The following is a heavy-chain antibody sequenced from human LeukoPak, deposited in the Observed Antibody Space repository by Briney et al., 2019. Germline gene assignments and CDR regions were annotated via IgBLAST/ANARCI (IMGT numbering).Heavy chain of an antibody. D-gene: IGHD6-19*01. Sequence: GESLKISCKGSGYGFSTYWIGWVRQMPGKGLEWMGIIHPGDSDTRTNPSFQDQVTISADTSINTAYLQWSSLKASDTAMYYCARHRRNDYTSGWYEDYWGQGTLVTVSS. CDR3: ARHRRNDYTSGWYEDY. CDR1: GYGFSTYW. CDR2: IHPGDSDT. V-gene: IGHV5-51*01. J-gene: IGHJ4*02.